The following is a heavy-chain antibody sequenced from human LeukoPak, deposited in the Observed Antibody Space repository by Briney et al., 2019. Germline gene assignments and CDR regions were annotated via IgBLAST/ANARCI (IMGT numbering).Heavy chain of an antibody. CDR1: GFTFSSYG. J-gene: IGHJ6*03. D-gene: IGHD3-10*01. CDR2: IRYDGSKK. V-gene: IGHV3-30*02. Sequence: GGSLRLSCAASGFTFSSYGMHWVRQAPGEGLEWVAFIRYDGSKKYYADCVKGRFTISRDNSKNTLYLQMNSLRAEDTAVYYCARDFGELLQGLYYYYYMDVWGKGTTVTISS. CDR3: ARDFGELLQGLYYYYYMDV.